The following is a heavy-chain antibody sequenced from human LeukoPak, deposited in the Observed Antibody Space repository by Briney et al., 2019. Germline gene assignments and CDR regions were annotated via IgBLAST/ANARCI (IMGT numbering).Heavy chain of an antibody. Sequence: ASVKVSCKTSGGTFSSYAISWVRQAPGQGLEWMGVIIPLFGTANYAQKFQGRVTITADKSTNTAYMELSSLRSEDTAVYYCAREGNSYGDYWGQGTLVTVSS. CDR3: AREGNSYGDY. CDR1: GGTFSSYA. D-gene: IGHD5-18*01. J-gene: IGHJ4*02. CDR2: IIPLFGTA. V-gene: IGHV1-69*06.